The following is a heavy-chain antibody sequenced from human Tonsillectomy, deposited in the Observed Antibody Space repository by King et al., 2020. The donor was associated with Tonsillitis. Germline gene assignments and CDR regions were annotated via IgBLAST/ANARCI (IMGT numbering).Heavy chain of an antibody. CDR3: ARASFPKVVSRYYDSRGFGF. Sequence: VQLVESGGGLVQPGGSLRLSCAASGFAFSTYDMHWVRQSTGKGLEWVSAIGPAGETFYPTSVTGRFTVSSENAGNALSLQMNSLRAEDTPVYYCARASFPKVVSRYYDSRGFGFWGQGALVTVSS. D-gene: IGHD3-9*01. V-gene: IGHV3-13*01. CDR2: IGPAGET. CDR1: GFAFSTYD. J-gene: IGHJ4*02.